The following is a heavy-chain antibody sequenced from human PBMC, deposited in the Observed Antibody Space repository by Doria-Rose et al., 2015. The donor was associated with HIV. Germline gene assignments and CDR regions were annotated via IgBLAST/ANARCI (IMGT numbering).Heavy chain of an antibody. D-gene: IGHD6-13*01. J-gene: IGHJ4*02. CDR1: GVSLSSPGLG. Sequence: QVILKESSPVLVKPTETLTLTCTVSGVSLSSPGLGVSWIRQPPGKALEWLANIVADDERSYTTSLKSRLTISRVTSKSQVVLTMTDMDPVDTATYYCARIKSSRWYHKYYFDFWGQGTLVIVSA. CDR2: IVADDER. CDR3: ARIKSSRWYHKYYFDF. V-gene: IGHV2-26*01.